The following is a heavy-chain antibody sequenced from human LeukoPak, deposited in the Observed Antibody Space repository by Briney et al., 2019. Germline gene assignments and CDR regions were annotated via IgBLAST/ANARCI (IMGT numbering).Heavy chain of an antibody. D-gene: IGHD6-6*01. CDR3: ARGEHSSFDY. V-gene: IGHV3-23*01. CDR2: IVGSGDST. J-gene: IGHJ4*02. CDR1: GFTFSSFA. Sequence: PGGSLRLSCAASGFTFSSFAMSWVRQAPGKGLEWVSTIVGSGDSTYYADSVKGRFTISRDNSKNTLYLQMNSLRAEDTAVYYCARGEHSSFDYWGQGTLVTVSS.